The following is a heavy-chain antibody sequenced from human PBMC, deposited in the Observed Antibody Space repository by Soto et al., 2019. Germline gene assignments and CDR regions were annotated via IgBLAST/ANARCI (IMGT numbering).Heavy chain of an antibody. J-gene: IGHJ5*02. V-gene: IGHV3-74*01. CDR3: AREFCSGGNCYTYYFDP. CDR1: GFSISNFG. CDR2: INTDGTNS. D-gene: IGHD2-15*01. Sequence: GGSLRLSCSASGFSISNFGMFWVRHAPGKGLVWVSHINTDGTNSNYADSVKGRFTISRDNAKSTLFLQMNSLRDEDTAVYYCAREFCSGGNCYTYYFDPWGQGIPVTVSS.